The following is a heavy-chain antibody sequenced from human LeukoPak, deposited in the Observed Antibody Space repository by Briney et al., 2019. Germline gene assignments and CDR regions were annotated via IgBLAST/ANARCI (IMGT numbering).Heavy chain of an antibody. Sequence: LSGGSLRLSCAASGFTFSSYGMHWVRQAPGKGLEWVAVISYDGSNKYYADSVKGRFTISRDNSKNTLYLQMNSLRAEDTAVYYCAKDIFPEGGYRVGHAFDIRGQGTMVTVSS. CDR2: ISYDGSNK. D-gene: IGHD1-1*01. J-gene: IGHJ3*02. CDR3: AKDIFPEGGYRVGHAFDI. V-gene: IGHV3-30*18. CDR1: GFTFSSYG.